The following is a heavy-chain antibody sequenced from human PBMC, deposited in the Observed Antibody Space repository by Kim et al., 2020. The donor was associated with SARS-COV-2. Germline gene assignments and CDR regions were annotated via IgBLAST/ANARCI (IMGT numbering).Heavy chain of an antibody. D-gene: IGHD2-21*02. CDR3: ARGWRPDY. V-gene: IGHV3-20*01. CDR1: GFIFDEYG. Sequence: GGSLRLSCAASGFIFDEYGMSWVRQVPGKGLEWVSGINWHGGSTGYADSVKGRFTISRDNAKNSLYMQMHRLRAEDTALYHCARGWRPDYWGQGTLVTVS. J-gene: IGHJ4*02. CDR2: INWHGGST.